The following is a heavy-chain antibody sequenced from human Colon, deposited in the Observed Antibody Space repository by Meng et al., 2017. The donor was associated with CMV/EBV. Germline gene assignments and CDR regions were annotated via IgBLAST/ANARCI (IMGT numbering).Heavy chain of an antibody. CDR2: FYYSAGT. V-gene: IGHV4-30-4*08. CDR3: ARGGLAFCGGDCYRGIDH. Sequence: SETLSLTCTVSGGSISSGDYFWTWIRQPPGKGLEWIGYFYYSAGTYYNSSLKSRVSMSIDTSKKTFSLKVTSVTAADTAVYYCARGGLAFCGGDCYRGIDHWGQGTLVTVSS. D-gene: IGHD2-21*01. J-gene: IGHJ4*02. CDR1: GGSISSGDYF.